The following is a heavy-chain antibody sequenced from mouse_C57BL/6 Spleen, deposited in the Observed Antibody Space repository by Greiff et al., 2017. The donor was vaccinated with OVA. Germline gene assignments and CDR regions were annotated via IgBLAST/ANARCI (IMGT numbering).Heavy chain of an antibody. CDR1: GFTFSDYG. Sequence: EVKLVESGGGLVKPGGSLKLSCAASGFTFSDYGMHWVRQAPEKGLEWVAYISSGSSTIYYADTVKGRFTISRDNAKNTLFLQMTSLRSEDTAMYYCARGRYYGSSYGFDYWGQGTTLTVSS. CDR2: ISSGSSTI. D-gene: IGHD1-1*01. J-gene: IGHJ2*01. V-gene: IGHV5-17*01. CDR3: ARGRYYGSSYGFDY.